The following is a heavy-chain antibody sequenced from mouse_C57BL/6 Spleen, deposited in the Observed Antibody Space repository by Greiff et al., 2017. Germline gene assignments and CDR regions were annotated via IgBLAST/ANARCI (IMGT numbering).Heavy chain of an antibody. CDR2: IDPANGNT. D-gene: IGHD3-2*02. CDR1: GLNIKNTH. J-gene: IGHJ3*01. V-gene: IGHV14-3*01. Sequence: VHLQQSVAELVRPGASVKLSCTASGLNIKNTHMHWVKQRPEQSLEWIGRIDPANGNTKYASKFQGTATITSVTSSNTANLQLSSLTSEDSAISYCARSEDSSGRFAYWGQGTLVTVSA. CDR3: ARSEDSSGRFAY.